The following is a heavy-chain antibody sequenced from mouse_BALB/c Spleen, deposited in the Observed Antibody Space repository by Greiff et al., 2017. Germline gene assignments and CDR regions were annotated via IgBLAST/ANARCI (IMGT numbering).Heavy chain of an antibody. V-gene: IGHV1-7*01. CDR2: INPSTGYT. CDR3: ARGLRGY. CDR1: GYTFTSYW. D-gene: IGHD3-1*01. Sequence: QVQLQQSGAELAKPGASVKMSCKASGYTFTSYWMHWVKQRPGQGLEWIGYINPSTGYTEYNQKFKDKATLTADKSSSTAYMQLSSLTSEDSAVYYCARGLRGYWGQGTTLTVSS. J-gene: IGHJ2*01.